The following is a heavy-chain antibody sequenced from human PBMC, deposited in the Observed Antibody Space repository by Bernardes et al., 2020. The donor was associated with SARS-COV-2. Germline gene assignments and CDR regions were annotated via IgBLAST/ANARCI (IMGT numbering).Heavy chain of an antibody. V-gene: IGHV3-74*01. J-gene: IGHJ5*02. CDR2: IDSDGSTT. Sequence: GGSLRLSCEASGFTFNNYWMHWVRQTPGKGLVWVSRIDSDGSTTTYTDSVKGRFTVSRDNAKNTLYLQMNSLRAEDTAIYYCTRGPVAGTPMTQVDRRFDPWGQGALVTVSS. CDR1: GFTFNNYW. CDR3: TRGPVAGTPMTQVDRRFDP. D-gene: IGHD6-19*01.